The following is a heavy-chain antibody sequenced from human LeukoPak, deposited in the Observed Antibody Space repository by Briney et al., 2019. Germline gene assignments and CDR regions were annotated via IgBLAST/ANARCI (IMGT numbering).Heavy chain of an antibody. CDR3: ARTPTTVTKPDY. V-gene: IGHV3-15*01. J-gene: IGHJ4*02. Sequence: GGSLRLSCAASGFTFSNAWMSWVRQAPGKGLEWVGRIKSKTDGGTTDYAAPVKGRFTISRDNSKNTLYLQMDSLRPEDTAVYYCARTPTTVTKPDYWGQGTLVTVSS. CDR1: GFTFSNAW. D-gene: IGHD4-17*01. CDR2: IKSKTDGGTT.